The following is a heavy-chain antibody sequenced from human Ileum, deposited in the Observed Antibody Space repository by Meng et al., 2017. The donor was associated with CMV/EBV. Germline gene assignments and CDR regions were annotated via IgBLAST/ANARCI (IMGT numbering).Heavy chain of an antibody. CDR1: GYIFTAFY. Sequence: ASVKVSCKASGYIFTAFYIHWVRQAPGQGLEWMGWINPNSGGTKYAQRFQGSVTMTRDTSITTAYMELNNLRSDDTAVYYCARDMLTFGADPAYFFDYWGRGTLVTVSS. CDR2: INPNSGGT. D-gene: IGHD3-16*01. J-gene: IGHJ4*02. CDR3: ARDMLTFGADPAYFFDY. V-gene: IGHV1-2*02.